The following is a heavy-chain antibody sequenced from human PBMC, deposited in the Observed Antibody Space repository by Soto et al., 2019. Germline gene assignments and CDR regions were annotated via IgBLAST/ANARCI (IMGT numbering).Heavy chain of an antibody. CDR1: GGSISSYY. V-gene: IGHV4-4*07. J-gene: IGHJ6*02. D-gene: IGHD1-1*01. Sequence: PSETLSLTCTVSGGSISSYYWSWIRQPAGKGLEWIGRIYTRGSTNYNPSLKSRVTMSVDTSKNQFSLKLSSVTAADTAVYYCARDGVRGLYYYYGMDVWGQGTTVTVSS. CDR2: IYTRGST. CDR3: ARDGVRGLYYYYGMDV.